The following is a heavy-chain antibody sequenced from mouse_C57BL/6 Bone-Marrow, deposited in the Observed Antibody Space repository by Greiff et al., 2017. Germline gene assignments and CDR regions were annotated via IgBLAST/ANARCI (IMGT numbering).Heavy chain of an antibody. CDR3: ARSYYSNYVYWYFDV. V-gene: IGHV1-7*01. CDR2: INPSSGYT. CDR1: GYTFTSYW. Sequence: QVQLQQSGAELAKPGASVKLSCKASGYTFTSYWMHWVKQRPGKGLEWIGYINPSSGYTKYNQKFKDKATLTADKSSSTAYMQLSSLTYEDSAVYYCARSYYSNYVYWYFDVWGTGTTVTVSS. D-gene: IGHD2-5*01. J-gene: IGHJ1*03.